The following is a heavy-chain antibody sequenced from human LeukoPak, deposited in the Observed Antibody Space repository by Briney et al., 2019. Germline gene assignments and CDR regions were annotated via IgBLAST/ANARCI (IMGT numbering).Heavy chain of an antibody. D-gene: IGHD2-15*01. CDR3: AKDRTYCSGGSCYNGSDY. CDR2: ISSLSGTI. CDR1: GFTFSSYS. Sequence: GGSLRLSCVASGFTFSSYSMNWVRQAPGEGLEWVSYISSLSGTIYYADSVKGRFTISRNNSKNTLYLQMNSLRAEDTAVYFCAKDRTYCSGGSCYNGSDYWGQGTLVTVSS. J-gene: IGHJ4*02. V-gene: IGHV3-48*01.